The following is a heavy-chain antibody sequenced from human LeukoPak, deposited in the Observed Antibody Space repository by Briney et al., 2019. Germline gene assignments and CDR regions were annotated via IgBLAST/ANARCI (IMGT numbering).Heavy chain of an antibody. V-gene: IGHV4-39*01. D-gene: IGHD3-3*01. CDR1: GGSISSSSYY. Sequence: SETLSLTCTVSGGSISSSSYYWGWIRQPPGKGLEWIGSIYYSGSTYYNPSLKSRVTISVDTSKNQFSLKLSSVTAADTAVYYCARRVTDFGVVERFDYWGQGTLVTVSS. J-gene: IGHJ4*02. CDR2: IYYSGST. CDR3: ARRVTDFGVVERFDY.